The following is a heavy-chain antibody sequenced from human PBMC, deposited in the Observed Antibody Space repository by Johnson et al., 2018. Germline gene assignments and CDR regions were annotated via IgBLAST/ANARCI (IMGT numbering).Heavy chain of an antibody. CDR2: IYYSGST. V-gene: IGHV4-59*01. CDR1: GGSISSYY. D-gene: IGHD2-2*01. J-gene: IGHJ6*02. Sequence: QVQLQESGPGLVKPSETLSLTCTVSGGSISSYYWSWIRQPPGKGLEWIGYIYYSGSTNYNPSLKSRVTISVDTSKNQFSLKLSSVTAADTAVYYCAGDKVVPAAITRDYYGMDVWGQGTTVTVSS. CDR3: AGDKVVPAAITRDYYGMDV.